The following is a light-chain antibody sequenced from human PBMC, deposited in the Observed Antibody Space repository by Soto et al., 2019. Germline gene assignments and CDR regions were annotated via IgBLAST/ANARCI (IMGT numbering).Light chain of an antibody. CDR1: SSDVGGYKY. CDR3: SSSTSSTTLVV. V-gene: IGLV2-14*01. Sequence: QSALTQPASVSGSPGQSITISCTGTSSDVGGYKYVSWYQHHPGKAPKLMIYDVNNRPSGVSNRFSGSKSGNTASLTISGLQAEDEADYYCSSSTSSTTLVVFGGGTKLTVL. CDR2: DVN. J-gene: IGLJ2*01.